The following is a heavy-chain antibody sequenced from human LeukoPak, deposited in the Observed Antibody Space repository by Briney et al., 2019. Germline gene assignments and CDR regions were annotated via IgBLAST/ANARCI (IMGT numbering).Heavy chain of an antibody. CDR1: GYSFTNYW. CDR2: IFPDDSDT. J-gene: IGHJ4*02. Sequence: PGESLKISCKGSGYSFTNYWIGWVRQMPGKGLEWMGIIFPDDSDTRYSPSFQGQVTISADKSITTAYPHWSSLKASDTAIYYCARLGVSGGNYFDYWGQGILVTVPS. D-gene: IGHD3-10*01. CDR3: ARLGVSGGNYFDY. V-gene: IGHV5-51*01.